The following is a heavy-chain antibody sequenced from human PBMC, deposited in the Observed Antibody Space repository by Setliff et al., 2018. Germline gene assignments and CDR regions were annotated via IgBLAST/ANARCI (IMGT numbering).Heavy chain of an antibody. J-gene: IGHJ4*02. D-gene: IGHD7-27*01. CDR2: VNPDGSGK. V-gene: IGHV3-7*01. CDR3: IDGRNRAWGVY. Sequence: PGGSLRLSCVASGFAISSCWMSWVRQAPGKGLEWVANVNPDGSGKYYVDSVKGRFTTSRDNAKNSLYLQMDSLRVEDTAVYYCIDGRNRAWGVYWGQGTLVTVSS. CDR1: GFAISSCW.